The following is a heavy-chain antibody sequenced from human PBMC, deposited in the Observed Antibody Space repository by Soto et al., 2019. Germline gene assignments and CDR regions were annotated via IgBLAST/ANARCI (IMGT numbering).Heavy chain of an antibody. J-gene: IGHJ4*02. CDR3: ARDRRYSGSSFDY. CDR2: ISAYNGNT. V-gene: IGHV1-18*01. Sequence: ASVKVSCKASGYTFTSYGISWVRQAPGQGLEWLGWISAYNGNTNYAQKLQARVTMTTDTSTSTASMELRSLRSDDTVVYYCARDRRYSGSSFDYWGQGPLVTVSS. CDR1: GYTFTSYG. D-gene: IGHD1-26*01.